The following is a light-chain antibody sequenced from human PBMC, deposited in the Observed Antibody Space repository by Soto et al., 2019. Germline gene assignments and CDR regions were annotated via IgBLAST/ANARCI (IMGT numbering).Light chain of an antibody. Sequence: DIQMTQSPSSLSASVGDRVTITCRASQGIRDALGWYQQKPGKAPKLLIYAASTLQSGVPSRFSGSGSGTDFTLTINPLQSEDFAIYYCQQYHSYPWTFGQGTKVEIK. J-gene: IGKJ1*01. CDR3: QQYHSYPWT. V-gene: IGKV1-17*01. CDR1: QGIRDA. CDR2: AAS.